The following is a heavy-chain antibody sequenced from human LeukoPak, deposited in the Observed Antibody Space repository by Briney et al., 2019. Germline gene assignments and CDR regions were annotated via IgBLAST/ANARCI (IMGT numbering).Heavy chain of an antibody. D-gene: IGHD3-10*01. J-gene: IGHJ4*02. CDR3: APTSQYYGSGNYYKAIDY. V-gene: IGHV3-74*01. Sequence: GGSLRLSCAASGFTFSSYWMHWVRQAPGKGLVWVSRIKSDGSSTSYADSVKGRFTISRDNAKNTLDLQMNSLRAEDTAVYYCAPTSQYYGSGNYYKAIDYWGQGTLVTVSS. CDR1: GFTFSSYW. CDR2: IKSDGSST.